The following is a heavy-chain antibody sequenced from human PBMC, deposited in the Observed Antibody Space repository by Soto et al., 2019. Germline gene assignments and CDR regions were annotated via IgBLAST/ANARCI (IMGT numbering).Heavy chain of an antibody. CDR1: GGSFSNYY. CDR3: ARGAAVAGRFDY. J-gene: IGHJ4*02. CDR2: IYYSGST. V-gene: IGHV4-59*01. Sequence: ETLSLTCTVSGGSFSNYYWSWIRQSPGKGLERIGYIYYSGSTNYNPSLKSRVTISLDTSKNQLSLKLSPVTAADTAVYYCARGAAVAGRFDYWGQGALVTVSS. D-gene: IGHD6-19*01.